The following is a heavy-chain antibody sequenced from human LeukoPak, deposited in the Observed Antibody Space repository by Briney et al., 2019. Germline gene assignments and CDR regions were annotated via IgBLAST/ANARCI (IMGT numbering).Heavy chain of an antibody. CDR3: ARDLATNGSGSHGMDA. CDR1: GFTFSSYT. CDR2: IYSTSTYV. V-gene: IGHV3-21*01. D-gene: IGHD3-10*01. J-gene: IGHJ6*02. Sequence: GGSLRLSCAASGFTFSSYTMNWVRQAPGKGLEWVSCIYSTSTYVYYADSVKGRFTISGDTAKNPMYLQMNSLRAEDTDVYYCARDLATNGSGSHGMDAWGQGTTVTVSS.